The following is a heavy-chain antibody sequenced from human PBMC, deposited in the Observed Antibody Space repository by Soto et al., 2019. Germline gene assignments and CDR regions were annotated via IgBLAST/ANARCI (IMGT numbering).Heavy chain of an antibody. V-gene: IGHV1-18*04. Sequence: QLQLVQSGAEAKKPGASVKVSCKASGYTFGTSTISWLRQAPGKGLEWMGWIKAYSGNTNYAPKLLGRVTMTTDPPPSTDYMELRSLTTDDTATYYCAIADYGDDDYWGQGTLVTVSS. CDR1: GYTFGTST. J-gene: IGHJ4*02. D-gene: IGHD4-17*01. CDR2: IKAYSGNT. CDR3: AIADYGDDDY.